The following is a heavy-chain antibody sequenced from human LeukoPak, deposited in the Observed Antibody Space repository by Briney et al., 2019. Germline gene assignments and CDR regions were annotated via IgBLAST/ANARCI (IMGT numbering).Heavy chain of an antibody. V-gene: IGHV3-15*01. D-gene: IGHD2-2*01. CDR3: TTGYCSSTSCYGGNY. J-gene: IGHJ4*02. CDR2: IKSKTDGGTT. Sequence: PGGSQRLSCAASGFTFSNAWMSWVRQAPGKGLEWVGRIKSKTDGGTTDYAAPVKGRFTISRDDSENTLYLQMNSLKTEDTAMYYCTTGYCSSTSCYGGNYWGQGTLVTVSS. CDR1: GFTFSNAW.